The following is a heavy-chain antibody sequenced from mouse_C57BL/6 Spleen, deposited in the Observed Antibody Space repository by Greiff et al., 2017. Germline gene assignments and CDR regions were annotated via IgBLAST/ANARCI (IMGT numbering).Heavy chain of an antibody. CDR1: GYAFSSSW. V-gene: IGHV1-82*01. CDR3: ARAGDYDEGYYAMDY. J-gene: IGHJ4*01. Sequence: QVQLQQSGPELVKPGASVKISCKASGYAFSSSWMNWVQQRPGKGLEWIGRIYPGDGDTNYNGKFKGTATLTADKSYSTAYMQLSSLTSEDSAVYFCARAGDYDEGYYAMDYWGQGTSVTVSS. D-gene: IGHD2-4*01. CDR2: IYPGDGDT.